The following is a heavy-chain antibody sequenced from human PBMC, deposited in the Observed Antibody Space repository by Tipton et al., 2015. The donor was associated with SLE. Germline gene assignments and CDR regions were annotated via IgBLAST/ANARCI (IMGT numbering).Heavy chain of an antibody. J-gene: IGHJ4*02. CDR1: GFTFSSYS. D-gene: IGHD1-26*01. Sequence: SLRLSCAASGFTFSSYSMNWVRQAPGKGLEWVSCISSSSSYIYYADSVKGRFTISRDNAKNSLYLQMNGLRAEDTAVYYCARDPGSGSYNFDYWGQGTLVTVSS. V-gene: IGHV3-21*01. CDR2: ISSSSSYI. CDR3: ARDPGSGSYNFDY.